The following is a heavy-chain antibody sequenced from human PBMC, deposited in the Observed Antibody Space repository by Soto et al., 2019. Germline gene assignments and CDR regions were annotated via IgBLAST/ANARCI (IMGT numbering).Heavy chain of an antibody. J-gene: IGHJ6*02. Sequence: GGSLRLSCAASGFTFSSYGMHWVRQAPGKGLEWVAVISYDGSNKYYADSVKGRFTISRDNSKNTLYLQMNSLRAEDTAVYYCAKDLESRAIFGSVGGMDVWGQGTTVTVSS. D-gene: IGHD3-3*01. V-gene: IGHV3-30*18. CDR3: AKDLESRAIFGSVGGMDV. CDR1: GFTFSSYG. CDR2: ISYDGSNK.